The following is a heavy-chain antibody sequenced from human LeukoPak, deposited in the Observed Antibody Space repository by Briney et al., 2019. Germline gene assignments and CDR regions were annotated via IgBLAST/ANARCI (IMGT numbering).Heavy chain of an antibody. D-gene: IGHD6-13*01. CDR3: ARDPLSSSSFDL. CDR2: INLRGGTT. V-gene: IGHV1-46*01. CDR1: EYIFTSYY. Sequence: GASVKVSCKASEYIFTSYYMHWVRQAPGQGPEWMGIINLRGGTTTYAQKFQGRVTMTRDTSTSTVYMELSSLRSEDTAVYYCARDPLSSSSFDLWGQGTLVTVSS. J-gene: IGHJ4*02.